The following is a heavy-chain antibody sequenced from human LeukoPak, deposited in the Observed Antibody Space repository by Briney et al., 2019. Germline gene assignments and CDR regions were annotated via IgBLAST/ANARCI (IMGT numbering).Heavy chain of an antibody. J-gene: IGHJ3*02. V-gene: IGHV3-66*01. D-gene: IGHD5-18*01. Sequence: GGSLRLSCAASGFTVSSTYMSWVRQAPGKGLEWVSLIYSGGSTYYVGSVKGRFTISRDSSKNMLYLQMNSLRAEDTAVYYCAKDRGYSYGPDAFDIWGQGTMVTVSS. CDR2: IYSGGST. CDR3: AKDRGYSYGPDAFDI. CDR1: GFTVSSTY.